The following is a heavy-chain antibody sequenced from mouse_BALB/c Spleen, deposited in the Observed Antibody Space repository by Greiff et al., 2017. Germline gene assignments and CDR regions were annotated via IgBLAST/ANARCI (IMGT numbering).Heavy chain of an antibody. CDR3: ARAYYYGSRESPFDY. V-gene: IGHV3-1*02. CDR2: IHYSGST. D-gene: IGHD1-1*01. J-gene: IGHJ2*01. CDR1: GYSITSGYS. Sequence: EVQLQESGPDLVKPSQSLSLTCTVTGYSITSGYSWHWIRQFPGNKLEWMGYIHYSGSTNYNPSLKSRISITRDTSKNQFFLQLNSVTTEDTATYYCARAYYYGSRESPFDYWGQGTTLTVSS.